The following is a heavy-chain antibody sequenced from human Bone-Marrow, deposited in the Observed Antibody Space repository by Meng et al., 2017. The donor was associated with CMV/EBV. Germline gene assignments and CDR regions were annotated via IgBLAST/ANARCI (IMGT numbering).Heavy chain of an antibody. Sequence: GESLKISCAASGFIFSSYAMHWVRQAPGKGLEWVAVISYDGSIKYYADSVEGRFTISRDNARNSLYLQMNNLRAEDTAVYYCARAQGYYGMDVWGQGTTVTVSS. CDR3: ARAQGYYGMDV. CDR1: GFIFSSYA. V-gene: IGHV3-30-3*01. J-gene: IGHJ6*02. CDR2: ISYDGSIK.